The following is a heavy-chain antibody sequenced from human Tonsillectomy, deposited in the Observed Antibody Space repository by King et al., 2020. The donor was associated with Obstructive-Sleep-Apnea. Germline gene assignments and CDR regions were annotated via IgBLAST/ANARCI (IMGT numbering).Heavy chain of an antibody. CDR3: GRIRGIVVVPAVGAFDI. CDR2: IFSNDEK. D-gene: IGHD2-2*01. J-gene: IGHJ3*02. CDR1: GFSLSNARMG. Sequence: TLKESGPVLVKPTETLTLTCTVSGFSLSNARMGVSWILQPPGKALEWLAHIFSNDEKTYSTSLKSRLTISKDTSKSQVVLTMTNMDPVDTATYYCGRIRGIVVVPAVGAFDIWGQGTMVTVSS. V-gene: IGHV2-26*01.